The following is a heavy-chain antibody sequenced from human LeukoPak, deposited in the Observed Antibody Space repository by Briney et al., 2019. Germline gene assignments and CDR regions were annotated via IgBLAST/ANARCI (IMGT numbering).Heavy chain of an antibody. J-gene: IGHJ4*02. Sequence: PSETLSLTCTVSGGSISSSSYSWGWIRQPPGKGLEWTGSIYYSGSTYYNPSLKSRVTISVDTSKNQFSLKLSSVTAADTAVYYCARPGYFDYWGQGTLVTVSS. CDR3: ARPGYFDY. CDR1: GGSISSSSYS. CDR2: IYYSGST. V-gene: IGHV4-39*01.